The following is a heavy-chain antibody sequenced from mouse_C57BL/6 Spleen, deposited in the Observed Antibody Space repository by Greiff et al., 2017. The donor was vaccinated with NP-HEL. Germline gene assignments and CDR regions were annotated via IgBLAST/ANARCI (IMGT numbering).Heavy chain of an antibody. V-gene: IGHV1-82*01. Sequence: QVQLKESGPELVKPGASVKISCKASGYAFSSSWMNWVKQKPGKGLEWIGRIYPGDGDTNYNGKFKGKATLTADKSSSTAYMQLSSLTSEDSAVYFCARSVYEIYYAMDYWGQGTSVTVSS. J-gene: IGHJ4*01. CDR3: ARSVYEIYYAMDY. CDR1: GYAFSSSW. CDR2: IYPGDGDT. D-gene: IGHD2-3*01.